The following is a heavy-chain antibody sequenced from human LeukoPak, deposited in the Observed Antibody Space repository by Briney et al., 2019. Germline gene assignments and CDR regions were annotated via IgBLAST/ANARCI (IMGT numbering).Heavy chain of an antibody. CDR2: IYYSGST. CDR1: GGSISSSSYY. D-gene: IGHD1-26*01. J-gene: IGHJ4*02. Sequence: SETLSLXCTVSGGSISSSSYYWGWSRQPPGKGLEWIGSIYYSGSTYYNPSLKSRVTISVDTSKNQFSLKLSSVTAADTAVYYCARDQSGSYYSRLDYWGQGTLVTVSS. CDR3: ARDQSGSYYSRLDY. V-gene: IGHV4-39*01.